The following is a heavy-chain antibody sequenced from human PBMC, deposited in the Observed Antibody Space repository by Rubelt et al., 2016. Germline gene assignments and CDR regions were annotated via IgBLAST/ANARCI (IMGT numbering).Heavy chain of an antibody. CDR3: ARDREIPYSSSWCYYYYCMDV. J-gene: IGHJ6*02. V-gene: IGHV3-9*01. D-gene: IGHD6-13*01. Sequence: QLVESGGGLVQPGRSLRLSCTASGFAFNDYAMHWVRQAPGKGLEWVSGISWNSGSMAYADSVKGRFTISRDTNRSSLHLQMKSLRAEDTAVYYCARDREIPYSSSWCYYYYCMDVWGQGTTVTVSS. CDR1: GFAFNDYA. CDR2: ISWNSGSM.